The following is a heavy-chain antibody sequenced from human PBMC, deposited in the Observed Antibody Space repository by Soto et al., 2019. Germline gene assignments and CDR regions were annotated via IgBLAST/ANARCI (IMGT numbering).Heavy chain of an antibody. V-gene: IGHV4-31*03. CDR2: IYYSGST. CDR1: GGSISSGGYY. CDR3: ARQVGITVTLDS. Sequence: SETLSLTCTVSGGSISSGGYYWSWIRQHPGKGLEWIGYIYYSGSTSYNPSLKSRVTILVDTSKNQFSLRLGSVTAADTAVYYCARQVGITVTLDSWGQGTLVTVSS. D-gene: IGHD4-17*01. J-gene: IGHJ4*02.